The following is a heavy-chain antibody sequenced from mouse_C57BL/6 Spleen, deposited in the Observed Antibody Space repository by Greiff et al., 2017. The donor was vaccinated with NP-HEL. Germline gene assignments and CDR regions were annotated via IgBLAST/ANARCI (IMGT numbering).Heavy chain of an antibody. CDR1: GFTFNTYA. Sequence: GGGLVQPKGSLKLSCAASGFTFNTYAMHWVRQAPGKGLEWVARIRSKSSNYATYYADSVKDRFTISRDDSQSMLYLQMNNLKTEDAAMYYCVREDYYYGSSYEGFDYWGQGTTLTVSS. CDR3: VREDYYYGSSYEGFDY. J-gene: IGHJ2*01. D-gene: IGHD1-1*01. V-gene: IGHV10-3*01. CDR2: IRSKSSNYAT.